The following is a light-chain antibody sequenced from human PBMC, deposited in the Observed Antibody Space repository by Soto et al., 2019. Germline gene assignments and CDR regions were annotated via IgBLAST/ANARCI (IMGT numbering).Light chain of an antibody. CDR3: SSYTSSSTLV. Sequence: QSALTQPASVSGAPGQSITISCTGTSSDVGGYNDVSWYQQHPGKAPKLMIYEVSNRPSGVSNRFSGSKSGTTASLTISGLQAEDEADYYRSSYTSSSTLVFGAGTKLTVL. J-gene: IGLJ1*01. CDR1: SSDVGGYND. CDR2: EVS. V-gene: IGLV2-14*01.